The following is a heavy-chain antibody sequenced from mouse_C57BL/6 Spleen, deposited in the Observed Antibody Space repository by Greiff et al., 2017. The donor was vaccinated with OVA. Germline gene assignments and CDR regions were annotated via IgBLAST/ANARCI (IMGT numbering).Heavy chain of an antibody. D-gene: IGHD2-12*01. CDR1: GYAFTNYL. CDR2: INPGSGGT. Sequence: QVQLQQSGAELVRPGTSVKVSCKASGYAFTNYLIEWVKQRPGQGLEWIGVINPGSGGTNYNEKFKGKATLTADKSSSTAYMQLSSLTSEDSAVYFCAREGDRWGSYYWFAYWGQGTLVTVSA. CDR3: AREGDRWGSYYWFAY. J-gene: IGHJ3*01. V-gene: IGHV1-54*01.